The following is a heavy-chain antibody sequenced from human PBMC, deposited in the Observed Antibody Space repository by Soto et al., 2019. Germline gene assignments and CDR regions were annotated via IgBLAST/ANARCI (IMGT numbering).Heavy chain of an antibody. D-gene: IGHD2-2*01. CDR2: IYPGDSET. V-gene: IGHV5-51*01. CDR3: ARGVLPAATWGQNWFDP. Sequence: RGESLKISCKGSGYSFTSYWIGWVRQMPGKGLEWMGIIYPGDSETRYSPSFQGQVTISADKSITTAYLQWSSLKASDTAMYYCARGVLPAATWGQNWFDPWGQGTLVPVYS. J-gene: IGHJ5*02. CDR1: GYSFTSYW.